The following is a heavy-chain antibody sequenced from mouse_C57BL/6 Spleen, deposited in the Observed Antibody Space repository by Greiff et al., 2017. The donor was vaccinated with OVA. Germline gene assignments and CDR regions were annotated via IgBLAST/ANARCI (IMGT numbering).Heavy chain of an antibody. CDR3: ARNDGYYPYFDY. Sequence: VHVKQSGPELVKPGDSVKISCKASGYSFTGYFMNWVMQSHGKSLEWIGRINPYNGDTFYNQKFKGKAALTVDKSSSTAHMELRSLTSEDSAVYYCARNDGYYPYFDYWGQGTTLTVSS. CDR2: INPYNGDT. V-gene: IGHV1-20*01. CDR1: GYSFTGYF. J-gene: IGHJ2*01. D-gene: IGHD2-3*01.